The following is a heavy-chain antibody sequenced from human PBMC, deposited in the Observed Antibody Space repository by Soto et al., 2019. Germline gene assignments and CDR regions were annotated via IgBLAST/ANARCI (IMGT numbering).Heavy chain of an antibody. D-gene: IGHD6-19*01. V-gene: IGHV1-58*02. Sequence: ASVKVSCKASGFTFTSSAMQWVRQARGERLEWIGWIVVGSGNTNYAQKFQERVTITRDMSTSTAYMELSSLRSEDTAVYYCAADPRYSSGSSDAFDILGQATMLTVSS. CDR3: AADPRYSSGSSDAFDI. J-gene: IGHJ3*02. CDR1: GFTFTSSA. CDR2: IVVGSGNT.